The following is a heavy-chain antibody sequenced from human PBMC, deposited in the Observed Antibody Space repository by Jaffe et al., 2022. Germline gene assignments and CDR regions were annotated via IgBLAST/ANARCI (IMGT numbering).Heavy chain of an antibody. V-gene: IGHV4-30-2*01. J-gene: IGHJ4*02. Sequence: QLQLQESGSGLVKPSQTLSLTCAVSGGSISSGGYSWSWIRQPPGKGLEWIGYIYHSGSTYYNPSLKSRVTISVDRSKNQFSLKLSSVTAADTAVYYCARGKLVGFRESLPYFDYWGQGTLVTVSS. CDR2: IYHSGST. CDR1: GGSISSGGYS. D-gene: IGHD3-10*01. CDR3: ARGKLVGFRESLPYFDY.